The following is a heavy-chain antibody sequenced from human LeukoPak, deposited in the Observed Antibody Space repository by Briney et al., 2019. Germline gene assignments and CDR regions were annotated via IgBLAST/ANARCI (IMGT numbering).Heavy chain of an antibody. Sequence: GGSLRLSCAASGFSISTYAMSWVRLAPGKGLEWVSAISGSGGSTYYADSVKGRFTTSRDNSKNTLYLQMNSLRAEDTAVYYCALEMATMRFDYWGQGTLVTVSS. CDR1: GFSISTYA. J-gene: IGHJ4*02. V-gene: IGHV3-23*01. CDR2: ISGSGGST. CDR3: ALEMATMRFDY. D-gene: IGHD5-24*01.